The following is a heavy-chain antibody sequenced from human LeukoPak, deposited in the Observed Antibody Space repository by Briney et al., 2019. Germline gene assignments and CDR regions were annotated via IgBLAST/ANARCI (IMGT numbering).Heavy chain of an antibody. D-gene: IGHD3-22*01. J-gene: IGHJ4*02. V-gene: IGHV3-23*01. CDR1: GFTFSSYA. Sequence: GGSLRLSCAASGFTFSSYAMSWVRQAPGKGLEWVSAISGSGGSTYYADSVKGRFTICRDNTKNTLYRQMNSLRADDTAVYYCAKGREVDYYDSSGYYYDYWGQGTLVTVSS. CDR3: AKGREVDYYDSSGYYYDY. CDR2: ISGSGGST.